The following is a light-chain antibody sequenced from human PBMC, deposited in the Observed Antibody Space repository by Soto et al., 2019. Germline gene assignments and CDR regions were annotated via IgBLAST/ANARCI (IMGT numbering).Light chain of an antibody. CDR2: GNS. Sequence: QSVLTQPPSVSGAPGQRVTISCTGSSSNIGAGYDVHWYQQLPGTAPKILIYGNSNRPSGVLDRFSGSKSGTSASLAITGLQAEDEADYYCQSYDSSLSVVFGGGTKVTVL. J-gene: IGLJ2*01. V-gene: IGLV1-40*01. CDR1: SSNIGAGYD. CDR3: QSYDSSLSVV.